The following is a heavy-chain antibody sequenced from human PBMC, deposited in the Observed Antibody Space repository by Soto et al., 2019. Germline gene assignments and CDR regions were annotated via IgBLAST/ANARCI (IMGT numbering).Heavy chain of an antibody. CDR1: GFRFRNYA. D-gene: IGHD2-2*01. CDR3: AKGPLIVVVPAAYFDY. J-gene: IGHJ4*02. V-gene: IGHV3-23*01. CDR2: ISGSGGST. Sequence: GGSLRLSCAASGFRFRNYAMSWVRQAPGKGLEWVSSISGSGGSTYYADSVKGRFTISRDNSKNTLYLQMNSLRAEDTAVYYCAKGPLIVVVPAAYFDYWGQGTLVTVSS.